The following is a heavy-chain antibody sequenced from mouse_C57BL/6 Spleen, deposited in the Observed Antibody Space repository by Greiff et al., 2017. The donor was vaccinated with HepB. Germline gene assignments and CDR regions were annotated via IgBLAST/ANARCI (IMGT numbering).Heavy chain of an antibody. Sequence: EVQVVESEGGLVQPGSSMKLSCTASGFTFSDYYMAWVRQVPEKGLEWVANINYDGSSTYYLDSLKSRFIISRDNAKNILYLQMSSLKSEDTATYYCAREGDSYAMDYWGQGTSVTVSS. CDR2: INYDGSST. CDR3: AREGDSYAMDY. D-gene: IGHD3-3*01. V-gene: IGHV5-16*01. J-gene: IGHJ4*01. CDR1: GFTFSDYY.